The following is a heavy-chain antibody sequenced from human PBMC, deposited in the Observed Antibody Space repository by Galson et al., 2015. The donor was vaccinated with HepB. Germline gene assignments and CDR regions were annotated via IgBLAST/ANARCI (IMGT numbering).Heavy chain of an antibody. D-gene: IGHD3-22*01. J-gene: IGHJ2*01. V-gene: IGHV1-58*02. CDR1: GFIFSSSA. CDR2: IVVGSGNT. Sequence: SVKVSCKASGFIFSSSAMQWARQARGQRLEWIGWIVVGSGNTNYAQKFQERVTITRDMSTNTAYMELSSLRSEDTVVYYCATDSSPYYYDTSGNFGYFDLWGRGTLVTVSS. CDR3: ATDSSPYYYDTSGNFGYFDL.